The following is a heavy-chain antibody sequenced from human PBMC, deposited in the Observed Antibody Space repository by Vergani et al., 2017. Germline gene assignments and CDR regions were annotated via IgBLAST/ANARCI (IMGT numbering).Heavy chain of an antibody. J-gene: IGHJ4*02. D-gene: IGHD4-11*01. V-gene: IGHV4-61*08. CDR3: AKDLSYSTAWPHFDS. CDR2: IYYSGST. Sequence: QLQLQESGPGLVKPSETLSLTCTVSGGSISSSGYYWSWIRQPPGKGLEWIGYIYYSGSTNYNPSLKSRVTISVDTSKNQFSLKLSSVTAADTAVYYCAKDLSYSTAWPHFDSRGQGTLVTVSS. CDR1: GGSISSSGYY.